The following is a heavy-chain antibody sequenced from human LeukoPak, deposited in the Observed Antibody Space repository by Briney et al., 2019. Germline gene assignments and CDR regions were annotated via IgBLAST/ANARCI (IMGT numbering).Heavy chain of an antibody. D-gene: IGHD2-15*01. CDR1: GGSFSGYY. Sequence: SETLSLTCAVYGGSFSGYYWSWIRQPPGRGLEWIGEISHSGTTHYTPSLKTRVTISLDTSKNQFSLKLTSVTAADTAVYYCARKVVVAAVLLWAFDIWGQGTMVTVSS. V-gene: IGHV4-34*01. J-gene: IGHJ3*02. CDR3: ARKVVVAAVLLWAFDI. CDR2: ISHSGTT.